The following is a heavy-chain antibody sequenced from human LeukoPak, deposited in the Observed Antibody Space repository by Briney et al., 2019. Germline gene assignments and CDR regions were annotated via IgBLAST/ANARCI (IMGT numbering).Heavy chain of an antibody. D-gene: IGHD2-2*01. Sequence: LGGSLRLSSTPSGFTSTDYSMSWVRQTPEAGLEWGSAISPAGDSTTDADSVKGRFTISRDNSKRTLYLQMNGLTAEDTALYYCARRLVTAGITDFFDSWGQGTLVSVSS. CDR2: ISPAGDST. CDR1: GFTSTDYS. V-gene: IGHV3-23*01. CDR3: ARRLVTAGITDFFDS. J-gene: IGHJ4*02.